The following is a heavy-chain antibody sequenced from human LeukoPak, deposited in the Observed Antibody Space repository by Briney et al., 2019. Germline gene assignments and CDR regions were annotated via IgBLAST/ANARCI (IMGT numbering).Heavy chain of an antibody. CDR3: ARDRPAHYYVKSNYFDY. J-gene: IGHJ4*02. V-gene: IGHV3-74*01. D-gene: IGHD3-10*02. CDR2: INSDGSST. CDR1: GFTFSNYW. Sequence: PGGSLRLPCAASGFTFSNYWMHWVRQAPGKGLVWVSRINSDGSSTSYADSVKGRFTISRDNAKNTLYLQMNSLRAEDTAVYYCARDRPAHYYVKSNYFDYWGQGTLVTVSS.